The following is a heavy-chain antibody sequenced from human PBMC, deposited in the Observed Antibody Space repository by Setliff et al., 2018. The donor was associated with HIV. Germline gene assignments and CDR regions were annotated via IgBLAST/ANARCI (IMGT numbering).Heavy chain of an antibody. CDR3: ARQLSNSFDY. D-gene: IGHD1-1*01. CDR2: ISPDNGNI. Sequence: ASVKVSCKSSGYTFTDYFIHWVRQAPGQGLEWMGWISPDNGNIRISQRFRGSVTMTRDRSINTAYMELSGLTSDDTAVYYCARQLSNSFDYWGQGALVTVSS. J-gene: IGHJ4*02. CDR1: GYTFTDYF. V-gene: IGHV1-2*02.